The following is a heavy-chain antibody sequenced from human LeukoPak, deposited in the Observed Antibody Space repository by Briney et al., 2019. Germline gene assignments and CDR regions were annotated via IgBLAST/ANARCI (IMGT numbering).Heavy chain of an antibody. CDR3: ARGYYCSSTSCWFDP. J-gene: IGHJ5*02. V-gene: IGHV1-69*05. CDR1: GGTFSSYA. CDR2: IIPIFGTA. Sequence: SVKVSCKASGGTFSSYAISWVRQAPGQGLEWMGGIIPIFGTANYAQKFQGRVTITTGESTSTAYMELSSLRSEDTAVYYCARGYYCSSTSCWFDPWGQGTLVTVSS. D-gene: IGHD2-2*01.